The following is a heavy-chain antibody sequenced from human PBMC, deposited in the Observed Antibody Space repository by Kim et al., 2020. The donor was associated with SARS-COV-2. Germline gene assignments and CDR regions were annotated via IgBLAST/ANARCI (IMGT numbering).Heavy chain of an antibody. D-gene: IGHD6-13*01. V-gene: IGHV5-51*01. J-gene: IGHJ6*02. Sequence: GESLKISCKGSGYSFTSYWIGWVRQMPGKGLEWMGIIYPGDSDTRYSPSFQGQVTISADKSISTAYLQWSSLKASDTAMYYCARQGMASSTPPFYYYGMDVWGQGTTVTVSS. CDR3: ARQGMASSTPPFYYYGMDV. CDR1: GYSFTSYW. CDR2: IYPGDSDT.